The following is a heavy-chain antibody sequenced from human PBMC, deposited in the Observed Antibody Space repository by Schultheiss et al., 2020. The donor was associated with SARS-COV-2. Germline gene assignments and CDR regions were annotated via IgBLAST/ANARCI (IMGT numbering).Heavy chain of an antibody. V-gene: IGHV3-23*01. D-gene: IGHD6-19*01. CDR3: AKDLSAVAGMFDY. CDR1: GFTFSSYA. J-gene: IGHJ4*02. CDR2: ISGSGGST. Sequence: GGSLRLSCAASGFTFSSYAMSWVRQAPGKGLEWVSAISGSGGSTYYADSVKGRFTISRDNSKNTLYLQMNSLKIEDTAVYYCAKDLSAVAGMFDYWGQGTLVTVSS.